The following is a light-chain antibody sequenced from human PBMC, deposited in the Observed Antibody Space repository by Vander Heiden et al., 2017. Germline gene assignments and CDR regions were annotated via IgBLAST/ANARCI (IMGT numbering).Light chain of an antibody. CDR3: QKYNTGVT. J-gene: IGKJ3*01. CDR2: AAY. CDR1: QGISNY. Sequence: DIQMTQSQSSLSASVGDTLTITCRASQGISNYLAWYQQRPGQVPKLLIYAAYTLQSGVPSRFSGGGSGTDFTLTISGLQPEDVATYYCQKYNTGVTFGPGTKVDLK. V-gene: IGKV1-27*01.